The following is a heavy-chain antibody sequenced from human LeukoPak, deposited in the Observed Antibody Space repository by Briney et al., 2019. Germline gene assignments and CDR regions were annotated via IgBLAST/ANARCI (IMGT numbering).Heavy chain of an antibody. CDR3: ARGPYGSGSHYYDY. J-gene: IGHJ4*02. V-gene: IGHV3-48*02. Sequence: GGSLRLSCAASGFTFSSYSMNWARQAPGKGLEWVSDISSSSSTIYYADSVKGRFTISRDNAKNSLYLQMNSLRDEDTAVYYCARGPYGSGSHYYDYWGQGTLVTVSS. CDR1: GFTFSSYS. D-gene: IGHD3-10*01. CDR2: ISSSSSTI.